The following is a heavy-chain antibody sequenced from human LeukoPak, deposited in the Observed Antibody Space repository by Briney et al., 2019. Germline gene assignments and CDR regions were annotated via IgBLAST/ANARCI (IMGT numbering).Heavy chain of an antibody. CDR1: GGSFRDYC. J-gene: IGHJ3*01. CDR2: IIPVFGTS. Sequence: ASVKVSCKASGGSFRDYCISWVRQAPGQGLEWMGGIIPVFGTSNYAQKFQGRVTITADESTSTAYMELSSLRSEDTAVYYCARDPGYSDFHLGSGAFDLWGQGTMVTVS. V-gene: IGHV1-69*13. CDR3: ARDPGYSDFHLGSGAFDL. D-gene: IGHD5-12*01.